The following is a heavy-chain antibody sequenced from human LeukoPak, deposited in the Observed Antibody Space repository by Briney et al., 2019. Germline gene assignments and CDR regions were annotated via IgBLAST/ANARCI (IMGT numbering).Heavy chain of an antibody. CDR3: ARDRSSAYYRDYFDY. V-gene: IGHV4-4*07. CDR2: IHNSGST. D-gene: IGHD2-2*01. CDR1: GFTFSSYA. Sequence: GSLRLSCAASGFTFSSYAMSWIRQPAGKELEWIGRIHNSGSTNYKPSLKSRVTMSIDTSENRFSLRLTSVTAADTALYYCARDRSSAYYRDYFDYWGQGILVTVSS. J-gene: IGHJ4*02.